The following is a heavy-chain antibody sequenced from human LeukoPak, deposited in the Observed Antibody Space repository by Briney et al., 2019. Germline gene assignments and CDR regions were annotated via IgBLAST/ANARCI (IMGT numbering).Heavy chain of an antibody. V-gene: IGHV3-7*03. D-gene: IGHD3-22*01. J-gene: IGHJ6*02. CDR1: GFTFSSYW. Sequence: GGSLRFSCAASGFTFSSYWMSWVRQAPGKGLEWVANIKQDGSEKYYVDSVKGRFTISRDNAKNSLYLQMNSLRAEDTAVYYCARASGSQNHYYDSSGSYYGMDVWGQGTTVTVSS. CDR3: ARASGSQNHYYDSSGSYYGMDV. CDR2: IKQDGSEK.